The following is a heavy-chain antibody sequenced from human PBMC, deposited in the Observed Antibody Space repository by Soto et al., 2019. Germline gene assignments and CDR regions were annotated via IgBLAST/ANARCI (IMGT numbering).Heavy chain of an antibody. CDR2: ISYDGNHK. Sequence: QMQLVESGGGVAQPGRSLRLSCAASGFTFSSHAMHWVRQAPGKGLEWVAVISYDGNHKYYPDSVKGRFTISRDDSQNTLYLQMNSLRAEDTAVYYCARALLTGSYFDYWGQGTLVTVSS. CDR1: GFTFSSHA. V-gene: IGHV3-30-3*01. D-gene: IGHD1-26*01. J-gene: IGHJ4*02. CDR3: ARALLTGSYFDY.